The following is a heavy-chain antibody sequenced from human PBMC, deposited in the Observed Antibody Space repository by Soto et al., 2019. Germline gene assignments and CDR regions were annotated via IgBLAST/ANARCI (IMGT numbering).Heavy chain of an antibody. Sequence: GGSLRLSCAASGFTFSSYAMSWVRQAPGKGLEWVSTIRGSGGSTYYADSVKGRFTISRDDSKNTLYLQLYNLRAEDTAVYYCAEPRDGYRYGGFDCWGQGTLVTVSS. CDR2: IRGSGGST. CDR1: GFTFSSYA. J-gene: IGHJ4*02. D-gene: IGHD5-12*01. CDR3: AEPRDGYRYGGFDC. V-gene: IGHV3-23*01.